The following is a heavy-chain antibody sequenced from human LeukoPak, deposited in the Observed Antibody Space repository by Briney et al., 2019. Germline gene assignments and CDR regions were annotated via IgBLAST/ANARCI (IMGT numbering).Heavy chain of an antibody. CDR2: IYYSGST. Sequence: SETLSLTCTVSGGSISSGGYYWSWIRQHPGKGLEWIGYIYYSGSTYYNPSLKSRVTISVDTSKNQFSLKLSSVTAADTAVYYCARGGSFGGYYDSSGYYFGGPDYWGQGTLVTVSS. V-gene: IGHV4-31*03. J-gene: IGHJ4*02. CDR3: ARGGSFGGYYDSSGYYFGGPDY. D-gene: IGHD3-22*01. CDR1: GGSISSGGYY.